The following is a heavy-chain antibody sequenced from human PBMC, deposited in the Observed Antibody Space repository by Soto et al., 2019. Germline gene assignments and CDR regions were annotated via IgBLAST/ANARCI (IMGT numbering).Heavy chain of an antibody. V-gene: IGHV1-18*01. Sequence: ASVKVSCKASGYTFITYGISWVRQAPGQGLEWMGWISAYNGNTNYAQNLQGRVTMTTDTSTSTAYMELRSLRSDDTAVYYCARDHLAARPGWFDSWGQGTLVTVSS. CDR3: ARDHLAARPGWFDS. J-gene: IGHJ5*01. D-gene: IGHD6-6*01. CDR1: GYTFITYG. CDR2: ISAYNGNT.